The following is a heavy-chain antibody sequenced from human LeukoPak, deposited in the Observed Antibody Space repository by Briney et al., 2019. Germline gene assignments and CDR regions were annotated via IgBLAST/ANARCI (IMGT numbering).Heavy chain of an antibody. CDR2: MNPNSGNT. V-gene: IGHV1-8*03. CDR3: ARKRPYYYDSSGYWNDAFDI. J-gene: IGHJ3*02. D-gene: IGHD3-22*01. Sequence: ASVKVSCKASGYTFTSYGISWVRQAPGQGLEWMGWMNPNSGNTGYAQKFQGRVTITRNTSISTAYMELSSLRSEDTAVYYCARKRPYYYDSSGYWNDAFDIWGQGTMVTVSS. CDR1: GYTFTSYG.